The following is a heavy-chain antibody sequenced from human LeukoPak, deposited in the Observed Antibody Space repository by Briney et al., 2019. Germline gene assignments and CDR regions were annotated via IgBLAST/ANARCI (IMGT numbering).Heavy chain of an antibody. J-gene: IGHJ4*02. CDR2: ISGRGGST. CDR1: GFTFSSYG. V-gene: IGHV3-23*01. D-gene: IGHD4-17*01. CDR3: AKDRRRGFNGDNNN. Sequence: GGSLRFSCAASGFTFSSYGMSWVRQAPGKGLQWVSAISGRGGSTYSADSVKGRFTISGDNSKNTLYLQMTSLRAEDTAVNYCAKDRRRGFNGDNNNWGQGTLVTVSS.